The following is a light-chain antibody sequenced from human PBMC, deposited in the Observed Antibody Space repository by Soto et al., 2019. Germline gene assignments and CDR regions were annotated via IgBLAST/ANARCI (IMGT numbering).Light chain of an antibody. CDR2: KAS. CDR3: QQYNSYWT. CDR1: QSISSS. Sequence: DIQMTQSPSTLSASVGDRVTITCRASQSISSSLAWYQQKPGKAPKLLIYKASSLESGVPSRFSGSGSGTEFTPTISRLQPDDFATYYCQQYNSYWTFGQGTKVEIK. J-gene: IGKJ1*01. V-gene: IGKV1-5*03.